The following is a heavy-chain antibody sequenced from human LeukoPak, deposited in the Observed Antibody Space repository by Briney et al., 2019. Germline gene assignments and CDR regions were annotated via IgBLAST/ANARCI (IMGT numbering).Heavy chain of an antibody. CDR3: TTADPLLWFGDAIAY. J-gene: IGHJ4*02. Sequence: GGSLRLSCAASGFTFSNAWMSWVRQAPGKGLEWVGRIKSKTDGGTTDYAAPVKGRFTTSRDDSKNTLYLQMNSLKTEDTAVYYCTTADPLLWFGDAIAYWGQGTLVTVSS. CDR2: IKSKTDGGTT. V-gene: IGHV3-15*01. D-gene: IGHD3-10*01. CDR1: GFTFSNAW.